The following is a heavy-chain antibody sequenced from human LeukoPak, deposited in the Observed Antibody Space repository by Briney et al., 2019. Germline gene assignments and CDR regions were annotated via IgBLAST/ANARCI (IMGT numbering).Heavy chain of an antibody. CDR2: IKQDGSQI. Sequence: GGSLRLSCAASGFTFSDYWMSWVRQAPGKGLEWVANIKQDGSQIYYAGSVKGRFTISRDNAKGSLYLQMNSLRAEDTAVYYCARDATVTDYWGQGTLVTVSS. CDR3: ARDATVTDY. CDR1: GFTFSDYW. D-gene: IGHD4-17*01. J-gene: IGHJ4*02. V-gene: IGHV3-7*01.